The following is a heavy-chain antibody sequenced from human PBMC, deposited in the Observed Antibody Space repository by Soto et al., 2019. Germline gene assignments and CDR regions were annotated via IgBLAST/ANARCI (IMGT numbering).Heavy chain of an antibody. J-gene: IGHJ4*02. D-gene: IGHD3-10*01. CDR3: ARGRITMVRGVIFYFDY. CDR2: INHSGST. Sequence: SETLSLTCAVYGGSFSGYYWSWIRQPPGKGLEWIGEINHSGSTNYNPSLKSRVTISVDTSKNQFSLKLSSVTAADTAVYYCARGRITMVRGVIFYFDYWGQGTLVTVSS. V-gene: IGHV4-34*01. CDR1: GGSFSGYY.